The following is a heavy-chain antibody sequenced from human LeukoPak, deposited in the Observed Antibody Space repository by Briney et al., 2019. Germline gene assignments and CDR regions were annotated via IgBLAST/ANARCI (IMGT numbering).Heavy chain of an antibody. CDR3: ASYSSTWPNYYFDF. D-gene: IGHD6-13*01. Sequence: SETLSLTCTVSGGSISSGGYYWSWIRQHPGKGLEWIGYIYYSGSTYYNPSLKSRVTISVDTSKNQFSLKLSSVTAADTAVYYCASYSSTWPNYYFDFWGQGALVTVSS. CDR1: GGSISSGGYY. V-gene: IGHV4-31*03. J-gene: IGHJ4*02. CDR2: IYYSGST.